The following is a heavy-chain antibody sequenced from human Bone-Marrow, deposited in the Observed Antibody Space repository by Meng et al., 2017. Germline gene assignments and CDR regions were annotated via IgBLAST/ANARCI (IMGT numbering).Heavy chain of an antibody. CDR3: ARTSESYYDFWSGYSLLGYYYYGMDV. Sequence: SVKVSCKAAGYTFTGYNMLWVRQATGHGREWMGGVISIFGTANYAQKFQGRVTITADKSTSTAYMELSSLRSEDTAVYYCARTSESYYDFWSGYSLLGYYYYGMDVWGQATTVTVSS. CDR1: GYTFTGYN. D-gene: IGHD3-3*01. V-gene: IGHV1-69*06. J-gene: IGHJ6*01. CDR2: VISIFGTA.